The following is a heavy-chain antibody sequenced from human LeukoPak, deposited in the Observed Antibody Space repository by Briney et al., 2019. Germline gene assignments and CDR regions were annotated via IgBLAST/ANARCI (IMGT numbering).Heavy chain of an antibody. CDR1: GGSISSYY. CDR3: ARDILFEYSSSSGWFDP. V-gene: IGHV4-4*07. CDR2: IYTSGST. J-gene: IGHJ5*02. Sequence: SETLSLTCTVSGGSISSYYWSWIRQPAGKGLEWIGRIYTSGSTNHNPSLKSRVTMSVDTSKNQFSLKLSSVTAADTAVYYCARDILFEYSSSSGWFDPWGQGTLVTVSS. D-gene: IGHD6-6*01.